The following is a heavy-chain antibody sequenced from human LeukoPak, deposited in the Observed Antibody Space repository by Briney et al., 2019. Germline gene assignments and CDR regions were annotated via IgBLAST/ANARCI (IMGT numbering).Heavy chain of an antibody. J-gene: IGHJ4*02. V-gene: IGHV3-30*18. D-gene: IGHD5-18*01. CDR2: ISYDGSNK. Sequence: PGGSLRLSGAAYGFTFSSYGMHWVRQAPGKGLEWVAVISYDGSNKYYADFVKGRFTISRDNSKNTLYLQMNSLRAEDTAVYYCEKDLFLRGYSYGFDYWGQGTLVTVSS. CDR3: EKDLFLRGYSYGFDY. CDR1: GFTFSSYG.